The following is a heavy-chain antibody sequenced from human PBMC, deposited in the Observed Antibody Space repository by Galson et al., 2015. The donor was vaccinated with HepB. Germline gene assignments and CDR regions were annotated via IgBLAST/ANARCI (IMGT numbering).Heavy chain of an antibody. V-gene: IGHV3-30*18. Sequence: SLRLSCAASRFTFSSYGIHWVRQAPGKGLEWVAVISYDGSNKYYADSVKGRFTISRDNSKNTLYLQMNSLRAEDTAVYYCAKARATVGFDYWGQGTLVTVSS. CDR3: AKARATVGFDY. D-gene: IGHD4-23*01. J-gene: IGHJ4*02. CDR1: RFTFSSYG. CDR2: ISYDGSNK.